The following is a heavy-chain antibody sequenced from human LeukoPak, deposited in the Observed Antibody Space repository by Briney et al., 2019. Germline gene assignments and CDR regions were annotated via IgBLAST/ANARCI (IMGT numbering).Heavy chain of an antibody. J-gene: IGHJ4*02. CDR2: IYTSGST. Sequence: PSETLSLTCTVSGGSISSYYWSWIRQPAGKGLEWIGRIYTSGSTNYNPSLKSRVTMSVDTSKNQFSPKLSSVTAADTAVYYCARGYSSGWFSPPFDYWGQGTLVTVSS. CDR1: GGSISSYY. CDR3: ARGYSSGWFSPPFDY. V-gene: IGHV4-4*07. D-gene: IGHD6-19*01.